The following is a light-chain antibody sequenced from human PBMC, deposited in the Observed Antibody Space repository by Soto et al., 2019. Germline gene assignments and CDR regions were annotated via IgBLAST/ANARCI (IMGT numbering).Light chain of an antibody. V-gene: IGLV2-8*01. CDR2: EVS. CDR1: SSDVGGYNY. J-gene: IGLJ2*01. Sequence: QSVLTQPPSASGSPGQSVTISCTGTSSDVGGYNYVSWYQQHPGKAPKLMIYEVSKRPSGVPDRFSGSKSGNTASPTVSGLQAEDEADYYCSSYAGSNNVVFGGGTQLTVL. CDR3: SSYAGSNNVV.